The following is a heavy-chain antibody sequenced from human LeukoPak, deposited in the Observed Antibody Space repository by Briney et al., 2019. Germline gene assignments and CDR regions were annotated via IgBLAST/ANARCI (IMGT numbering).Heavy chain of an antibody. J-gene: IGHJ4*02. V-gene: IGHV4-59*01. Sequence: SETLSLTCTVSGGSISSYYWSWIRQPPGKGLEWIGYIYYSGSTNYNPSLKSRVTISVDTSKNQFSLKLSSVTAADMAVYYCAGEAAGTFYSSTSDTWEKYYFDYWGQGTLVTVSS. CDR1: GGSISSYY. CDR3: AGEAAGTFYSSTSDTWEKYYFDY. D-gene: IGHD6-13*01. CDR2: IYYSGST.